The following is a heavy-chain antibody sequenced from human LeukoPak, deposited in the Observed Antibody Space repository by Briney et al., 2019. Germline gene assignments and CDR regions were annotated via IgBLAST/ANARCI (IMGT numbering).Heavy chain of an antibody. J-gene: IGHJ4*02. CDR3: ARGGTYYYDSSGYSFFDY. Sequence: GGSLRLSCAASGFTVSSNYMSWVRQAPGKGLEWVSVIYSGGSTYYADSVKGRFTISRHNSKNTLYLQMNSLRAEDTAVYYCARGGTYYYDSSGYSFFDYLGQGTLVTVSS. CDR2: IYSGGST. CDR1: GFTVSSNY. V-gene: IGHV3-53*04. D-gene: IGHD3-22*01.